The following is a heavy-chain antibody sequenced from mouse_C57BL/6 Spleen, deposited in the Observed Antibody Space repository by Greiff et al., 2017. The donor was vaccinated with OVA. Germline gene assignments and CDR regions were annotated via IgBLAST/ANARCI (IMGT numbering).Heavy chain of an antibody. D-gene: IGHD1-1*01. J-gene: IGHJ2*01. V-gene: IGHV1-15*01. Sequence: QVQLKESGAELVRPGASVKLSCKASGYTFTDYEMHWVKQTPGHGLEWIGAIDPETGGTDYNQQFKGKATLTADKSSSTAYMELRSLTSEDAAVYYGTREYYSSSYFDDWGQGTTLTVSS. CDR3: TREYYSSSYFDD. CDR2: IDPETGGT. CDR1: GYTFTDYE.